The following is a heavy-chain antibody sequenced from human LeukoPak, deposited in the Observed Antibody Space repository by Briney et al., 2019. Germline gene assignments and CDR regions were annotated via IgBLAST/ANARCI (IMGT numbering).Heavy chain of an antibody. D-gene: IGHD6-19*01. Sequence: GESLKISCKGSGYSFTSYWIGWVRQMPGKGLEWMGIIYPGDSDTRYSPSFQGQVTISADKSISTAYLQWSSLKASDTAMYYCARHQRLAVAGITPTYWYFDLWGRGTLSLSPQ. V-gene: IGHV5-51*01. J-gene: IGHJ2*01. CDR1: GYSFTSYW. CDR3: ARHQRLAVAGITPTYWYFDL. CDR2: IYPGDSDT.